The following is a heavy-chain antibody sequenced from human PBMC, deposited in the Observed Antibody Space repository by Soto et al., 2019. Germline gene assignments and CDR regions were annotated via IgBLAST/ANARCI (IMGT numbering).Heavy chain of an antibody. CDR1: GFSLDTSGVG. CDR2: IYWDDYK. Sequence: QITLKESGPTLVKPTQTLTLTCTFSGFSLDTSGVGVGWIRQPPGKALEWVAVIYWDDYKHFSPSLESRLTITKDPSKTLVVLTMTDMDPVDTATYYCAHKGSGLYPLDYWGQGTLVTVSS. D-gene: IGHD3-10*01. CDR3: AHKGSGLYPLDY. J-gene: IGHJ4*02. V-gene: IGHV2-5*02.